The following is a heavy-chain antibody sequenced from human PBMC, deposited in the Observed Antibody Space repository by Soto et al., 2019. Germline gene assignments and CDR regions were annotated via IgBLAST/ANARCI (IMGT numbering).Heavy chain of an antibody. V-gene: IGHV1-69*01. J-gene: IGHJ4*02. Sequence: QEQLVQSGAEVKKPGSSVKVSCKASGGIFSSYPISWVRQVPGKGLEWMGGIIPVFQTAYYTQRFQGRVTITADESTNTAYMELSSLRSEDTAIYYCARGGSGYTWFNEFWGQGTLVTVSS. CDR3: ARGGSGYTWFNEF. D-gene: IGHD3-22*01. CDR1: GGIFSSYP. CDR2: IIPVFQTA.